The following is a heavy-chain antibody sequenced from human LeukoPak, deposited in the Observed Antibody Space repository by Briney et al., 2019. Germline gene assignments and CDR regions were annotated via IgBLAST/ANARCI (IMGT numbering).Heavy chain of an antibody. CDR1: GGSFSGYY. CDR3: ARGIYSWYSSSHEYYYYYYMDV. CDR2: INHSGST. J-gene: IGHJ6*03. D-gene: IGHD6-6*01. V-gene: IGHV4-34*01. Sequence: SETLSLTCAVYGGSFSGYYWSWLRQPPGKGLEWIGEINHSGSTNYNPSLKSRVTISVDTSKNQFSLKLSSVTAADTAVYYCARGIYSWYSSSHEYYYYYYMDVWGKGTTVTVSS.